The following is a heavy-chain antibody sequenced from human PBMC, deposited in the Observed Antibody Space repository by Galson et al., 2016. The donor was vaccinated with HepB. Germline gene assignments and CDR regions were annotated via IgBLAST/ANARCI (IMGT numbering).Heavy chain of an antibody. J-gene: IGHJ4*02. CDR3: ATSFSYGGWGY. CDR1: GYTFTSYA. Sequence: SVKVSCKASGYTFTSYAMHWVRQAPGQRLEWMGWINAGNGNTKYSQKFQGRVTITRDTAASTAYMELSSLRSEDTAVYYCATSFSYGGWGYWGQGTLVTVSS. D-gene: IGHD4-17*01. CDR2: INAGNGNT. V-gene: IGHV1-3*01.